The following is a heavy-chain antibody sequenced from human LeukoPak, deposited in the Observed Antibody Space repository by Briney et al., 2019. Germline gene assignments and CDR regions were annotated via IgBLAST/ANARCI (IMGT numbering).Heavy chain of an antibody. CDR2: ISSSGSTI. D-gene: IGHD2/OR15-2a*01. CDR3: ARERIRAFDY. J-gene: IGHJ4*02. V-gene: IGHV3-48*03. Sequence: GGSLRLSCTASGFTFGDYAMTWARQTPGKGLEWVSYISSSGSTIYYADSVKGRFTISRDNAKNSLYLQMNSLRAEDTAVYYCARERIRAFDYWGQGTLVTVSS. CDR1: GFTFGDYA.